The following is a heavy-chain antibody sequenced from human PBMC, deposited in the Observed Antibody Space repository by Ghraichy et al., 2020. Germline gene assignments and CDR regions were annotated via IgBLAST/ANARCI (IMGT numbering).Heavy chain of an antibody. CDR1: GYTLTELS. Sequence: ASVKVSCKVSGYTLTELSMHWVRQAPGKGLEWMGGFDPEDGETIYAQKFQGRVTMTEDTSTDTAYMELSSLRSEDTAVYYCATVRSSSWYPYYYYGMDVWGQGTTVTVSS. V-gene: IGHV1-24*01. CDR2: FDPEDGET. CDR3: ATVRSSSWYPYYYYGMDV. D-gene: IGHD6-13*01. J-gene: IGHJ6*02.